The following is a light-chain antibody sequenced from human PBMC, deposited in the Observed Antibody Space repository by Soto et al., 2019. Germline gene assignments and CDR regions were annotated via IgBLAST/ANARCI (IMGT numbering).Light chain of an antibody. V-gene: IGKV1-39*01. CDR3: QQSYSTPPT. J-gene: IGKJ2*01. CDR2: AAS. Sequence: DIQMTQSPSSLSASVGDRVTITCRASQSISSYLNWYQQKPGKAPKLLIYAASSLQSGVPSRFSGSGSGTDFTLTIVSLQPEDCATYYCQQSYSTPPTFGQGTKLEIK. CDR1: QSISSY.